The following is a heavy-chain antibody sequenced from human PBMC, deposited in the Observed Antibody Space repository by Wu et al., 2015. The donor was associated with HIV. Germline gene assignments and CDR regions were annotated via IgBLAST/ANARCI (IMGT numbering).Heavy chain of an antibody. Sequence: QVQLVQSGAEVKKPGSSVKVSCKASGGTFNNYAVSWVRQAPGQGLEWMAGTIPVFGTVNYAQKFQGRVAITADESTDTAYMELSSLTYEDTAVYYCARDNGYCTSPSCNVWDNYYHMDVWGEGTTVTVSS. CDR3: ARDNGYCTSPSCNVWDNYYHMDV. V-gene: IGHV1-69*12. CDR1: GGTFNNYA. D-gene: IGHD2-2*01. J-gene: IGHJ6*03. CDR2: TIPVFGTV.